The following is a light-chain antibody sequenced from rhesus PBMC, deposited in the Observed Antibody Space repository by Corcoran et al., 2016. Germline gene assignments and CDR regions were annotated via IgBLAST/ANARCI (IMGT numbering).Light chain of an antibody. J-gene: IGKJ1*01. Sequence: DIQMTQSQSSLSASVGDRVTITCRASQAITNDLAWYPQKQGESPKLLSYEASSLKSGIPSRFRGTGSCTDFTLTISSLQSEDFATYYCQHYYSNPRTFGQGTKVEL. CDR2: EAS. V-gene: IGKV1S17*01. CDR1: QAITND. CDR3: QHYYSNPRT.